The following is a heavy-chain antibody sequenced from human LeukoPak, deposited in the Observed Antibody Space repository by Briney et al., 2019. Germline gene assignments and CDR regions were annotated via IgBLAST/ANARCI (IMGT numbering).Heavy chain of an antibody. Sequence: PGGSLRLSCAASGFTLSSTYMNWVRQSPGKGLEWVSFMSSDGTTFYADSVKGRFIISRDNSNNTLYLQMNGLTAEDTAVYYCARDVQGDYDWNDGWFDPWGQGTLVTVSS. D-gene: IGHD1-1*01. V-gene: IGHV3-66*01. CDR2: MSSDGTT. CDR3: ARDVQGDYDWNDGWFDP. J-gene: IGHJ5*02. CDR1: GFTLSSTY.